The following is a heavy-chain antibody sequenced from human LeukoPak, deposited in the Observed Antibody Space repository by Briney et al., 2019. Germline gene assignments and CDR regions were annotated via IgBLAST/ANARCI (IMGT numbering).Heavy chain of an antibody. Sequence: GGSLRLSCAASGFTFDDYAMHWVRQAPGKGLELVSLISWDGGSTYYADSVKGRFTISRDNAKNSLYLQMNSLRAEDTAVYYCAELGITMIGGVWGKGTTVTISS. V-gene: IGHV3-43D*03. CDR1: GFTFDDYA. CDR3: AELGITMIGGV. CDR2: ISWDGGST. J-gene: IGHJ6*04. D-gene: IGHD3-10*02.